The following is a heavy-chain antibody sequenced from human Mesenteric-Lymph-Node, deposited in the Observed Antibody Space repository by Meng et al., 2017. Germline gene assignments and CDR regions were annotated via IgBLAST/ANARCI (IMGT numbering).Heavy chain of an antibody. CDR2: IIPIFGTA. D-gene: IGHD3-22*01. CDR1: GGTFSSYA. CDR3: ARFLVVDYYDSSGYYYYFDY. Sequence: SVKVSCKASGGTFSSYAISWVRQAPGQGLEWMGGIIPIFGTANYAQKFQGRVTITTDESTSTAYMELSSLRSEDTAVYYCARFLVVDYYDSSGYYYYFDYWGQGTLVTVSS. J-gene: IGHJ4*02. V-gene: IGHV1-69*05.